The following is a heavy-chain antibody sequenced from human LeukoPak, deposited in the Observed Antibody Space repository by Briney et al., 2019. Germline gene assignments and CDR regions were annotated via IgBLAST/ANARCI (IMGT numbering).Heavy chain of an antibody. CDR2: IFYTGNA. J-gene: IGHJ4*02. V-gene: IGHV4-59*01. CDR3: ARVGATRNTIDY. D-gene: IGHD1-26*01. Sequence: SETLSLTCTVTGGSISGYHWNWIRQSPGKGLEWIANIFYTGNADYNPSLKSRVTISVDTSKNQFSLKLSSVTAADTAVYYCARVGATRNTIDYWGQGTLVTVSS. CDR1: GGSISGYH.